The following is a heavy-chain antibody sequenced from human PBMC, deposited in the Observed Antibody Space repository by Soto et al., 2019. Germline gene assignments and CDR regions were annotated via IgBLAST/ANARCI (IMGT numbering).Heavy chain of an antibody. J-gene: IGHJ6*02. D-gene: IGHD3-22*01. CDR3: AKESYYYDSSGYWYYYYGMDV. Sequence: QVQLVESGGGVVQPGRSLRLSCAASGFTFSSYGMHWVRQAPGKGLEWVAVISYDGSNKYYADSVKGRFTISRDNSKNTLYLQMNSLRAEDTAVYYCAKESYYYDSSGYWYYYYGMDVCGQGTTVTVSS. CDR2: ISYDGSNK. CDR1: GFTFSSYG. V-gene: IGHV3-30*18.